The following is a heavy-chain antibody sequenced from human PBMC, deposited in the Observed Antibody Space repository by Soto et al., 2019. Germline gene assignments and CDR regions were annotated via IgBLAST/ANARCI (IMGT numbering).Heavy chain of an antibody. CDR1: GGSFRGYY. D-gene: IGHD5-18*01. CDR3: ARRYGINFDY. Sequence: ETLSLTCAFYGGSFRGYYWNWIRQPPGKGLEWIGEINHSGSTNYNPSLKSRVTISVDTSKNQFALKLSSVTAADTAVFYCARRYGINFDYRGQGTLVTVS. V-gene: IGHV4-34*01. CDR2: INHSGST. J-gene: IGHJ4*02.